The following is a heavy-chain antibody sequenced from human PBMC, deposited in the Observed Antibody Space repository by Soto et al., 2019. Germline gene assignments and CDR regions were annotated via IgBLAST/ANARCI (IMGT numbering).Heavy chain of an antibody. CDR3: AKGGRQWLVTFDFNY. CDR2: VSHDGRNT. Sequence: VQLVESGGGVVQPGRSLRLSCAASGFTFSDCAMHWVRQAPGKGREWVAVVSHDGRNTHYADSVKGRFTISRDSSKNTVSLEMTSLRAEDTAVYYCAKGGRQWLVTFDFNYWGPGALVTVSS. CDR1: GFTFSDCA. D-gene: IGHD6-19*01. J-gene: IGHJ4*02. V-gene: IGHV3-30*18.